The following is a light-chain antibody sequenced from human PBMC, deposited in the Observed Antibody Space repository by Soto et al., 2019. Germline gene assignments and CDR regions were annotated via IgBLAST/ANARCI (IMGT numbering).Light chain of an antibody. CDR1: QSVSSN. CDR3: QQYGDSPRT. Sequence: EIVVTQSPATLSVSPGERSTLSCRASQSVSSNLAWYQQKPGQAPRLLIYGASTRATGIPARFSGSGSGTEFTLTISSLQSEDFAVYYCQQYGDSPRTFGQGTKVDIK. CDR2: GAS. J-gene: IGKJ1*01. V-gene: IGKV3-15*01.